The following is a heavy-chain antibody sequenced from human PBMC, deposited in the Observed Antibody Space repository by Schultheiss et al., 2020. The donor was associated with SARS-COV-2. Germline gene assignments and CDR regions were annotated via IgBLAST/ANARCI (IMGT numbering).Heavy chain of an antibody. J-gene: IGHJ4*02. D-gene: IGHD4-17*01. Sequence: SETLSLTCAVYGGSFSGYYWSWIRQPPGKGLEWIGEIYHSGSTNYNPSLKSRVTISVDTSKNQFSLKLSSVTAADTAVYYCAREGPMTTVTIFDYWGQGTLVTVSS. CDR3: AREGPMTTVTIFDY. CDR1: GGSFSGYY. CDR2: IYHSGST. V-gene: IGHV4-34*01.